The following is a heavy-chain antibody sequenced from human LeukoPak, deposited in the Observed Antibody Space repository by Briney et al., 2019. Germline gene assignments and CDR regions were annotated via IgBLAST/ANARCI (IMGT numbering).Heavy chain of an antibody. J-gene: IGHJ4*02. CDR3: ARGKRGFGDPYSFFDY. V-gene: IGHV3-74*01. Sequence: GGSLRLSCRASGFTLIDYWMHWVRQAPGEGRVWVSRINRDGRSAGYADFVKGRFTISRDNAKNTLSMQMDNLRVEDTAIYYCARGKRGFGDPYSFFDYWGQGALVTVSS. CDR2: INRDGRSA. CDR1: GFTLIDYW. D-gene: IGHD4-17*01.